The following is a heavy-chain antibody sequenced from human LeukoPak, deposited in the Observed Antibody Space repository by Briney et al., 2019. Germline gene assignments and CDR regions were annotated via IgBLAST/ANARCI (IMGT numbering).Heavy chain of an antibody. CDR2: INHSGNT. CDR3: ARGRSCSGGGCYPITLDY. V-gene: IGHV4-34*01. J-gene: IGHJ4*02. Sequence: PSETLSLTCAVYSGSFSGYYWSWIRQPPGKGLEWIGEINHSGNTNYNPSLESRVTILVDASKNQFSLKLSSVTAADTAVYYCARGRSCSGGGCYPITLDYWGQGTLLTVSS. D-gene: IGHD2-15*01. CDR1: SGSFSGYY.